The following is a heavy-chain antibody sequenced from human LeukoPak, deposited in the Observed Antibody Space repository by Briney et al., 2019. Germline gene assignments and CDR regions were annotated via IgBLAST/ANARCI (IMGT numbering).Heavy chain of an antibody. D-gene: IGHD3-10*01. CDR2: IKQDGSEK. Sequence: PGGSLRLSCAASGFTFSSYWMSWVRQAPGKGLEWVANIKQDGSEKYYVDSVKGRFTISRDNAKNSLYLQMNSLRAEDTAVYYCARDPIYYGSGSHLFDYWGQGTLVTVSS. CDR1: GFTFSSYW. J-gene: IGHJ4*02. CDR3: ARDPIYYGSGSHLFDY. V-gene: IGHV3-7*01.